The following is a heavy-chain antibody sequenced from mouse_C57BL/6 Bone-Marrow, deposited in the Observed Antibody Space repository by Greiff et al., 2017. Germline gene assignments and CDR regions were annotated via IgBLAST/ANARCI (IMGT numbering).Heavy chain of an antibody. CDR1: GYSITSGYD. Sequence: VQLKESGPGMVKPSQSLSLTCTVTGYSITSGYDWHWIRHFPGNKLEWMGYISYSGSTNYNPSLKSRISITHDPSKNHFFLKLNSVTTEDTATYYCARADWDGAFDYWGQGTTLTVSS. J-gene: IGHJ2*01. CDR2: ISYSGST. D-gene: IGHD4-1*01. V-gene: IGHV3-1*01. CDR3: ARADWDGAFDY.